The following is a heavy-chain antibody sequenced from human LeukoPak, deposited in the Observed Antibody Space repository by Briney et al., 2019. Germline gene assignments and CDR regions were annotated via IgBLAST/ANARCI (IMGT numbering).Heavy chain of an antibody. V-gene: IGHV3-30*03. CDR1: GLIVSSNY. CDR2: ISYDGSNK. J-gene: IGHJ4*02. D-gene: IGHD4-23*01. Sequence: GGSLRLSCAASGLIVSSNYMSWVRQAPGKGLEWVAVISYDGSNKYYADSVKGRFTISRDNSKNTLYLQMNSLRDEDTAVYYCTRDPDHGGRTHDYWGQGTLVTVFS. CDR3: TRDPDHGGRTHDY.